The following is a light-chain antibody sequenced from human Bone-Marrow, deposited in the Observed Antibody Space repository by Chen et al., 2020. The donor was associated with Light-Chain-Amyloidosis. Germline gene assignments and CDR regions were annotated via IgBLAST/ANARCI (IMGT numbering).Light chain of an antibody. Sequence: YELTQPPSVSVSPGHTARIPCSGDDLPTKYAYWYQQKPGQAPVLVIHRDTERPSGISERFSGSSSGTKATLTISGVQAEDEADYHCQSADSSGTYEVIFGGGTKLTVL. CDR3: QSADSSGTYEVI. CDR2: RDT. V-gene: IGLV3-25*03. J-gene: IGLJ2*01. CDR1: DLPTKY.